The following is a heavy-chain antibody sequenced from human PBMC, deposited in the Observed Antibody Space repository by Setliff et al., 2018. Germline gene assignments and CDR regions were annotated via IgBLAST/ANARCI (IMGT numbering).Heavy chain of an antibody. CDR2: FDPEDGET. CDR3: ARDRIPSSSWYGLNWFDP. V-gene: IGHV1-24*01. D-gene: IGHD6-13*01. CDR1: GYTLTELS. J-gene: IGHJ5*02. Sequence: ASVKVSCKVSGYTLTELSRHWVRQAPGKGLEWMGGFDPEDGETIYAQKFQGRVTMTEDTSTDTAYMELSSLRSEDTAVYYCARDRIPSSSWYGLNWFDPWGQGTLVTVSS.